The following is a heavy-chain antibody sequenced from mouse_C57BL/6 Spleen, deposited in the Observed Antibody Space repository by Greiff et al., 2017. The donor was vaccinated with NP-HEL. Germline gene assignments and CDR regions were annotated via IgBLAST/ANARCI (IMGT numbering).Heavy chain of an antibody. CDR2: ISSGGSYT. D-gene: IGHD2-5*01. Sequence: EVMLVESGGDLVKPGGSLKLSCAASGFTFSSYGMSWVRQTPDKRLEWVATISSGGSYTYYPDSVKGRFTISRDNAKNTLYLQMSSLKSEDTAMYYCARLYSNPYYAMDYWGQGTSVTVSS. V-gene: IGHV5-6*01. CDR3: ARLYSNPYYAMDY. CDR1: GFTFSSYG. J-gene: IGHJ4*01.